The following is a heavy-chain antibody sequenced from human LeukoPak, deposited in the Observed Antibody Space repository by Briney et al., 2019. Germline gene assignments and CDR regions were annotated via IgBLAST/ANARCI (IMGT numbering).Heavy chain of an antibody. CDR3: ARQPLNCTSTNCYAFDI. D-gene: IGHD2-2*01. CDR2: IRYDGSNK. J-gene: IGHJ3*02. CDR1: GFTFSSYG. Sequence: GGSLRLSCAASGFTFSSYGMHWVRQAPGKGLEWVAFIRYDGSNKYYADSVKGRFIISRDNSKNTLDLQMNSLRAEDTAVYYCARQPLNCTSTNCYAFDIWGQGTMVTVSS. V-gene: IGHV3-30*02.